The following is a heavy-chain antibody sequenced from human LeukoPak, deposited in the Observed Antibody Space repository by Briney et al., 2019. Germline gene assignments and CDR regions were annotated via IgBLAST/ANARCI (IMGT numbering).Heavy chain of an antibody. J-gene: IGHJ4*02. D-gene: IGHD3-10*01. CDR3: ARDKYYYDSGNSLRCDH. V-gene: IGHV3-30*02. CDR2: IQYDGRNK. Sequence: GGSLRLSCAASGFTFSNYGMHWVRQAPGKGLEWVAFIQYDGRNKYYADSVKGRFTVSRDNSKNTLYLQMNSLRAEDTAVYYCARDKYYYDSGNSLRCDHWGQGTLVTVSS. CDR1: GFTFSNYG.